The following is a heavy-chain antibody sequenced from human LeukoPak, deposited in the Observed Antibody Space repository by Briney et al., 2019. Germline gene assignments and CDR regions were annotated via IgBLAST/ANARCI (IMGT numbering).Heavy chain of an antibody. J-gene: IGHJ4*02. CDR3: MRDLSGITTTSRGDDY. V-gene: IGHV1-2*06. CDR2: INPNNGDT. D-gene: IGHD1-20*01. Sequence: ASVKVSCKASGYTFTGYYMYWVRQAPGQGLEWMGRINPNNGDTNYAQKFQGRVTMTRDTSINIAYMELSRLRSDDTAMYYCMRDLSGITTTSRGDDYWGQGTLVTVSS. CDR1: GYTFTGYY.